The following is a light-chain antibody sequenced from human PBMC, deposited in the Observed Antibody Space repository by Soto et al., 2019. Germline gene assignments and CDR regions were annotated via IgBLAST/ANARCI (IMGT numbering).Light chain of an antibody. CDR2: EVT. CDR1: NSDVGGYNF. Sequence: QSALTQPPSASGSPGHSVTISCTGTNSDVGGYNFVSWCQQHPGKAPKLIIYEVTKLPSGVPDRFSGSKSGKTASLTVSGLQAEDEADYYCSSYAGSNNRYVFGTGTKLTVL. V-gene: IGLV2-8*01. J-gene: IGLJ1*01. CDR3: SSYAGSNNRYV.